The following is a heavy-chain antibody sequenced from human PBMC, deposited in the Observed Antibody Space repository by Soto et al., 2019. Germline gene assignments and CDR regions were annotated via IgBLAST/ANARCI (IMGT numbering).Heavy chain of an antibody. J-gene: IGHJ6*02. CDR1: GGTFSSYA. V-gene: IGHV1-69*01. D-gene: IGHD3-16*01. CDR3: ATPPDHDGRHPRYYYYGMDV. Sequence: QVQLVQSGAEVKKPGSSVKVSCKASGGTFSSYAISWVRQAPGQGLEWMGGIIPIFGTANYAQKFQGRVTIIADESTSTAYMELSSLRSEDTAVNYCATPPDHDGRHPRYYYYGMDVWGQGTTVTVSS. CDR2: IIPIFGTA.